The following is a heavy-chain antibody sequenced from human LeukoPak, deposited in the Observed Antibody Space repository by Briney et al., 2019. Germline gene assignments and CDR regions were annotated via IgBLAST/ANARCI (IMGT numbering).Heavy chain of an antibody. Sequence: GSLRLSCAASGFTFSRYAMSWVRQAPGKGLEWVSAISGGGDSTYFADSVKGRFTISRDNSEDTLYLQMNSLRAEDTAVYHCAKDRAQGGATDFDYWGQGTLVTVSS. CDR2: ISGGGDST. V-gene: IGHV3-23*01. J-gene: IGHJ4*02. D-gene: IGHD1-26*01. CDR3: AKDRAQGGATDFDY. CDR1: GFTFSRYA.